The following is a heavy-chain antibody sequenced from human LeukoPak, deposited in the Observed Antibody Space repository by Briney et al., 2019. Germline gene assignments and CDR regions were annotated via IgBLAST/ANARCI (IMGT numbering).Heavy chain of an antibody. V-gene: IGHV3-74*01. Sequence: GGSLRLSCAASGFTFSSYWMHWVRHAPGKGLVWVSGISSDGSSTSYADSVKGRFTISRDNAKNTLYLQINSLRAEDTAVYYCARDRGYCGDYWGQGTLVTVSS. D-gene: IGHD1-26*01. CDR3: ARDRGYCGDY. CDR1: GFTFSSYW. J-gene: IGHJ4*02. CDR2: ISSDGSST.